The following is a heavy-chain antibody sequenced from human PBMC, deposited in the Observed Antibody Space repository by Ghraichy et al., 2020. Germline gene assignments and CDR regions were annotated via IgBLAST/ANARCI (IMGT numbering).Heavy chain of an antibody. Sequence: GESLNISCVASGFTFNTYYMTWVRQAPGKGLEGVANIKQDGSEKYYVDSVKGRFTVSRDNAKDSVYLQMNSLRAEDTAVYYCGRGGYIYGSNPVDYWGQGTQVTVSS. J-gene: IGHJ4*02. V-gene: IGHV3-7*04. D-gene: IGHD5-18*01. CDR1: GFTFNTYY. CDR3: GRGGYIYGSNPVDY. CDR2: IKQDGSEK.